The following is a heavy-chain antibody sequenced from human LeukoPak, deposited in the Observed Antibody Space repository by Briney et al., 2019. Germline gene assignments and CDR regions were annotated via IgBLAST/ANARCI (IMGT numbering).Heavy chain of an antibody. Sequence: SETLSLTCTVSGGSISSYYWSWIRQPPGKGLEWIGYIYYSGSTNYNPSLKSRVTISVDTSKNQFSLKLSSVTAADTAVYYCARVTDSSGCYYYYAFDIWGQGTMVTVSS. D-gene: IGHD3-22*01. CDR1: GGSISSYY. CDR3: ARVTDSSGCYYYYAFDI. J-gene: IGHJ3*02. CDR2: IYYSGST. V-gene: IGHV4-59*12.